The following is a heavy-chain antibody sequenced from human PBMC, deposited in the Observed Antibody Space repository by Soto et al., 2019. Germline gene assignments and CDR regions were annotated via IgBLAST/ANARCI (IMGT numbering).Heavy chain of an antibody. V-gene: IGHV3-23*01. CDR3: AKGPSYSSSWYFDY. Sequence: CGSRRLSCAASGCTCRSYAISWVRQAPGKGLECVSDTSGSGGSTYYADSVKGRFNISRDNSKNTLYLQMNSLRAEDTAVYYCAKGPSYSSSWYFDYWGQGTLVTV. CDR2: TSGSGGST. CDR1: GCTCRSYA. D-gene: IGHD6-13*01. J-gene: IGHJ4*02.